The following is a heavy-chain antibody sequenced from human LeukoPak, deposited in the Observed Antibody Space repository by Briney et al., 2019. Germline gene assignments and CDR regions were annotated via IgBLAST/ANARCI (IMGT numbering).Heavy chain of an antibody. CDR2: ISYDGSNK. V-gene: IGHV3-30-3*01. CDR3: ARFLVGLRAFDI. Sequence: GRSLRLSCAASGFTVSSNYMSWVRQAPGKGLEWVAVISYDGSNKYYADSVKGRFTISRDNSKNTLYLQMNSLRAEDTAVYYCARFLVGLRAFDIWGQGTMVTVSS. D-gene: IGHD2/OR15-2a*01. CDR1: GFTVSSNY. J-gene: IGHJ3*02.